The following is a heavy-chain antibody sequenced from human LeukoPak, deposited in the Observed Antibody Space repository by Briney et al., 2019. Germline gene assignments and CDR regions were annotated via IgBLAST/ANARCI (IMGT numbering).Heavy chain of an antibody. CDR1: GYTLTELS. V-gene: IGHV1-24*01. D-gene: IGHD5-12*01. CDR2: FDPEDGET. CDR3: ARGKRGYSGYASAFTY. J-gene: IGHJ4*02. Sequence: ASVRVSCKVSGYTLTELSMHWVRQAPGKGLEWMGGFDPEDGETIYAQKFQGRVTMTEDTSTDTAYMELSSLRSEDTAVYYCARGKRGYSGYASAFTYWGQGTLVTVSS.